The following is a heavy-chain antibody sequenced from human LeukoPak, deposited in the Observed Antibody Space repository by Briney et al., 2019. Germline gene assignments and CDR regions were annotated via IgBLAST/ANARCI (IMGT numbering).Heavy chain of an antibody. J-gene: IGHJ3*02. V-gene: IGHV4-39*07. Sequence: KASETLSLTCTVSGGSISSSSYYWGWIRQPPGKGLEWIGSIYYSGSTYYTPSLKSRVTISVDTSKNQFSLKLSSVTAADTAVYYCARVRDRGLWDAFDIWGQGTMVTVSS. CDR2: IYYSGST. D-gene: IGHD3-10*01. CDR1: GGSISSSSYY. CDR3: ARVRDRGLWDAFDI.